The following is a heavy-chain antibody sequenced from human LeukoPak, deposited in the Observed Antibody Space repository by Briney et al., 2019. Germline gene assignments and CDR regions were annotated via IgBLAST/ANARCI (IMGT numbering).Heavy chain of an antibody. J-gene: IGHJ3*02. D-gene: IGHD5-24*01. CDR3: AKDMGLREMATPEGAFDI. CDR1: GFTFDDYA. Sequence: GGSLRLSCAASGFTFDDYAMHWVRQAPGKGLEWVSGISWNSGSIGYADSVKGRFTISRDNAKNSLYLQMNSLRAEDTALYYCAKDMGLREMATPEGAFDIWGQGTMVTVSS. CDR2: ISWNSGSI. V-gene: IGHV3-9*01.